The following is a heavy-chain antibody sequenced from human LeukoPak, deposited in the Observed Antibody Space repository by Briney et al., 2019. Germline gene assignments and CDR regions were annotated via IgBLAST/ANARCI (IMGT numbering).Heavy chain of an antibody. CDR3: ARSMAGTTTTRGWFDP. CDR1: GGSISSYY. Sequence: SETLSLTCTVSGGSISSYYWSWIRQPPGKGLGWIGYIYYSGSTNYNPSLKSRVTISVDTSKNQFSLKLSSVTAADTAVYYCARSMAGTTTTRGWFDPWGQGPLVTVSS. J-gene: IGHJ5*02. D-gene: IGHD1-7*01. CDR2: IYYSGST. V-gene: IGHV4-59*01.